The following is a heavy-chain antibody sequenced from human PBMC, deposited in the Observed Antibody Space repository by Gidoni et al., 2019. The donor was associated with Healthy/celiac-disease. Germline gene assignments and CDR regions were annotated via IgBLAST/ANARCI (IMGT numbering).Heavy chain of an antibody. D-gene: IGHD5-18*01. CDR2: IYSGGST. Sequence: SWVRQAPGKGLEWVSVIYSGGSTYYADSVKGRFTISRDNSKNTLYLQMNSLRAEDTAVYYCAGDVDTAMVKDYWGQGTLVTVSS. CDR3: AGDVDTAMVKDY. J-gene: IGHJ4*02. V-gene: IGHV3-53*01.